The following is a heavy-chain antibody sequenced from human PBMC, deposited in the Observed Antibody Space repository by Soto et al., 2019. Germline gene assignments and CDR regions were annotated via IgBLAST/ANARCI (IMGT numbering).Heavy chain of an antibody. D-gene: IGHD3-9*01. V-gene: IGHV3-33*01. Sequence: GGSLRLSCAASGFTFSSYGMHWVRQAPGKGLEWVAVIWYDGSNKYYADSVKGRFTISRDNSKNTLYLQMNSLRADDTAVYYCARAGGYDILTGYYNMGAFDIWGQGTMVTVSS. CDR3: ARAGGYDILTGYYNMGAFDI. CDR2: IWYDGSNK. J-gene: IGHJ3*02. CDR1: GFTFSSYG.